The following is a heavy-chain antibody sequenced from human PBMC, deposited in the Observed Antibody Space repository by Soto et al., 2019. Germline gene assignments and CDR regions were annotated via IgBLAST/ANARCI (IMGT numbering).Heavy chain of an antibody. CDR2: IYPGDSDT. CDR3: ARSLVNGTYEAFDI. D-gene: IGHD6-13*01. CDR1: GYNFDRYW. J-gene: IGHJ3*02. Sequence: HGESLKISCKGSGYNFDRYWIGWVRQMPGKGLEWMGVIYPGDSDTRYSPSLQGQVTISADKSSSAAYLQWSSLQASDTATYYCARSLVNGTYEAFDIWGQGTMVTVSS. V-gene: IGHV5-51*01.